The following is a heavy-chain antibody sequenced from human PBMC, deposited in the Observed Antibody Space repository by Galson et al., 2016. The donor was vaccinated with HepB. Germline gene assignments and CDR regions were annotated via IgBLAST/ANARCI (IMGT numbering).Heavy chain of an antibody. CDR1: GFPFSSYA. CDR3: AKAELRPAWSFYYYAMDV. D-gene: IGHD1-14*01. Sequence: SLRLSCAASGFPFSSYAMSWVRQSPGKGLEWVSGISATGGGTWYADSVKGRFTISRDNSGNTLYLEMNTLRAEDTAVFYCAKAELRPAWSFYYYAMDVWGQGTTVTVSS. CDR2: ISATGGGT. J-gene: IGHJ6*02. V-gene: IGHV3-23*01.